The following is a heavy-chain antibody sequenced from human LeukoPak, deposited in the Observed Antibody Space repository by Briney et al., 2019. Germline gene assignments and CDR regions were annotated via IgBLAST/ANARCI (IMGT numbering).Heavy chain of an antibody. D-gene: IGHD3-3*01. CDR1: GGTFSSYA. V-gene: IGHV1-69*04. CDR3: ASATYYDFWSGYQFDY. CDR2: IIPILGIA. Sequence: ASVKVSCKASGGTFSSYAISWVRQAPGQGLEWMGRIIPILGIANYAQKFQGRVTITTDESTSTAYMELSSLRSEDTAVYYCASATYYDFWSGYQFDYWGQGTLVTVSS. J-gene: IGHJ4*02.